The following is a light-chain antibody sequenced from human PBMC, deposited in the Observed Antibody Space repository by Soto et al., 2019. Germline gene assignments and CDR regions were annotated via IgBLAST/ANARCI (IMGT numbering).Light chain of an antibody. J-gene: IGKJ4*01. CDR3: QQSHSAPLT. CDR1: QSISSH. Sequence: QMTQSPSSLFASVGDRVTITCRASQSISSHLNWYQQKVGQTPRLLIYAASTLQSEVPPRFSDSGSGTEFTLTISGLQREDFATYYCQQSHSAPLTFGGGTKIQI. V-gene: IGKV1-39*01. CDR2: AAS.